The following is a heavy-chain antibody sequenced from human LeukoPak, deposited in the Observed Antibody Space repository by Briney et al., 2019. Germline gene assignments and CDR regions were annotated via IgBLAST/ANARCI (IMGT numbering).Heavy chain of an antibody. CDR2: INPSGSSA. Sequence: ASVKVSCKASGYTFTGYYMHWVRQAPGQGLEWMGFINPSGSSAAYAQKFQGRLTMTRDMFTNTDYMELTSLTSDDTAVYYCATPYGSSGPSEAFDIWGQGTMVTVSS. V-gene: IGHV1-46*01. CDR1: GYTFTGYY. J-gene: IGHJ3*02. D-gene: IGHD3-22*01. CDR3: ATPYGSSGPSEAFDI.